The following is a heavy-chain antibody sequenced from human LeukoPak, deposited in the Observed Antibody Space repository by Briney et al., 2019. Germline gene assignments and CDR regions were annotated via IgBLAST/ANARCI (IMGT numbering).Heavy chain of an antibody. CDR3: ARGPTYQPIDS. Sequence: SETLSLTCTVSGASISSTTYYWGWIRQPPRKGLEWIASIHYSGTTYYNPSLKSRVTISVGTSKNHFSLKLSSVTAADTAVYYCARGPTYQPIDSWGQGTLVTVSS. J-gene: IGHJ4*02. D-gene: IGHD2-2*01. CDR1: GASISSTTYY. CDR2: IHYSGTT. V-gene: IGHV4-39*02.